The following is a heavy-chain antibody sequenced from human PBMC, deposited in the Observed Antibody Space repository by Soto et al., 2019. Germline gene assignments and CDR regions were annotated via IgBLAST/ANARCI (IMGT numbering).Heavy chain of an antibody. CDR3: ARAYGSGSYYNGNWFDP. V-gene: IGHV4-31*03. D-gene: IGHD3-10*01. Sequence: QVQLQESGPGLVKPSQTLSLTCTVSGGSISSGGYYWSWIRQHSGKGLEWIGYFYYSGSTYYNPSLKSRVTISVDTSKNQFSLKLSSVTAADTAVYYCARAYGSGSYYNGNWFDPWGQGTLVTVSS. CDR2: FYYSGST. CDR1: GGSISSGGYY. J-gene: IGHJ5*02.